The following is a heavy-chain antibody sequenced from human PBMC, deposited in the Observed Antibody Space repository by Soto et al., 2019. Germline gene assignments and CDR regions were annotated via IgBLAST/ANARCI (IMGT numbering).Heavy chain of an antibody. Sequence: VQLVESGGGLVRPGGPRSLSCAAPGFTFDDHAMPWVRQAPGKGLEWISAITWNSVALDYADSVKGRFTISRDNAKNSLYLQMNSLRPEDTALYYCAKERVRDFDGWGQGTLVTVSS. CDR3: AKERVRDFDG. CDR2: ITWNSVAL. V-gene: IGHV3-9*01. D-gene: IGHD3-9*01. J-gene: IGHJ4*02. CDR1: GFTFDDHA.